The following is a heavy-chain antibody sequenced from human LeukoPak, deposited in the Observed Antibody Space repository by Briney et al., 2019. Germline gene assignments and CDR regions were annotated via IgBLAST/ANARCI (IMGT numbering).Heavy chain of an antibody. V-gene: IGHV3-21*01. D-gene: IGHD6-13*01. J-gene: IGHJ4*02. CDR3: ARGAKEQQLTPFDY. Sequence: GGSLRLSCAASGFTFSSYSMNWVRQAPGKGLEWVSSISSSSSYIYYADSVKGRFTISRDNAENSLYLQMNSLRAEDTAVYYCARGAKEQQLTPFDYWGQGTLVTVSS. CDR2: ISSSSSYI. CDR1: GFTFSSYS.